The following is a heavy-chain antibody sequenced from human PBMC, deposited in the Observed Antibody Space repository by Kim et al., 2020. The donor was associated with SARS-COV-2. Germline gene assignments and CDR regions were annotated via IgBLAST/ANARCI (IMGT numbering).Heavy chain of an antibody. CDR2: IIPIFGTA. J-gene: IGHJ6*02. Sequence: SVKVSCKASGGTFSSYAISWVRQAPGQGLEWMGGIIPIFGTANYAQKFQGRVTITADESTSTAYMELSSLRSEDTAVYYCARDLQDYYGSGGMDVWGQGTTVTVSS. D-gene: IGHD3-10*01. CDR3: ARDLQDYYGSGGMDV. CDR1: GGTFSSYA. V-gene: IGHV1-69*13.